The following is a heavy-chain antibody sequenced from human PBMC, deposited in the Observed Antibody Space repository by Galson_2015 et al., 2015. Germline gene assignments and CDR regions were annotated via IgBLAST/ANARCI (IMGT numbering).Heavy chain of an antibody. Sequence: SLRLSCAASGFTFSTYSMNWVRQAPGKGLEWVSFISSSGDAIYYADSVKGRFTISRDNAKNSLYLQMNSLRDEDTAVYYCARAAGGGTNNWFDPWGQGTLVTVSS. CDR1: GFTFSTYS. D-gene: IGHD1-26*01. V-gene: IGHV3-48*02. CDR2: ISSSGDAI. J-gene: IGHJ5*02. CDR3: ARAAGGGTNNWFDP.